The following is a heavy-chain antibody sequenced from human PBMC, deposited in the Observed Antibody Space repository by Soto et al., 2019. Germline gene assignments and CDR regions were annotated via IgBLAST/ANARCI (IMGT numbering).Heavy chain of an antibody. CDR1: GGSISSYY. V-gene: IGHV4-59*01. J-gene: IGHJ3*02. CDR3: ARVVGGSSGHEALDI. CDR2: IYYSAST. D-gene: IGHD6-13*01. Sequence: QVQLQESGPGLVKPSETLSLTCTVSGGSISSYYWCWIRQAPGKGLEWIGYIYYSASTNYNPSLKGRATIAVDTSKNQFSLKLGSVTAAGTAVYYCARVVGGSSGHEALDIWGQGTMVTVPS.